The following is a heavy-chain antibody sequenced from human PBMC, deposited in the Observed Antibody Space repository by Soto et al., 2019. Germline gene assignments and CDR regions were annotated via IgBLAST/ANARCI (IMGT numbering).Heavy chain of an antibody. D-gene: IGHD2-15*01. CDR1: GFTFDDYT. V-gene: IGHV3-43*01. CDR3: AKDFLCSGGSCYWGDYYYYGMDV. Sequence: PGGSLRLSCAASGFTFDDYTMHWVRQAPGKGLEWVSLISWDGGSTYYADSVKGRFTISRDNSKNSLYLQMNSLRTEDTALYYCAKDFLCSGGSCYWGDYYYYGMDVWGQGTTVTSP. J-gene: IGHJ6*02. CDR2: ISWDGGST.